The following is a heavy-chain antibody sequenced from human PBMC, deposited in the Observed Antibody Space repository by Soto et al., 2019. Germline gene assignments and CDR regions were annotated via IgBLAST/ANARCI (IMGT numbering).Heavy chain of an antibody. J-gene: IGHJ4*02. CDR2: IWYDGSNK. Sequence: GGSLRLSCAASGFTFSSYVMHWVRQAPGKGLEWVAVIWYDGSNKYYADSVKGRFTISRDNSKNTLYLQMNGLRAEDTAVYYCARELKGYSYGFDYWGQGTMVTVSS. V-gene: IGHV3-33*01. D-gene: IGHD5-18*01. CDR3: ARELKGYSYGFDY. CDR1: GFTFSSYV.